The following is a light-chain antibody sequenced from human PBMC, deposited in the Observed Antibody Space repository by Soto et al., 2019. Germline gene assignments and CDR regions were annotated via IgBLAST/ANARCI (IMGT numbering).Light chain of an antibody. CDR3: QQYNNYSGT. CDR2: KAS. Sequence: DIQMTQSPSTLSASVGDRVTITCRASQNVNSWLAWYQQKPGKAPKLLIYKASNLENGLPSRFSGSGSATEFTLTISGLQPDDFASYYCQQYNNYSGTFGQGTKVEIK. CDR1: QNVNSW. V-gene: IGKV1-5*03. J-gene: IGKJ1*01.